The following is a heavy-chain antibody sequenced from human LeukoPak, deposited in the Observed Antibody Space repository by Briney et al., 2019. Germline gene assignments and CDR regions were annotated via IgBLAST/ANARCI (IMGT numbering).Heavy chain of an antibody. CDR3: ARGLYIAAAGYFDY. V-gene: IGHV1-69*13. Sequence: SVKVSCKASGGTFSSYAISWVRQAPGQGLEWMGGIIPIFGTANYAQKFQGRVTITADESTSTAYMELSRLRSDDTAVYYCARGLYIAAAGYFDYWGQGTLVTVSS. CDR1: GGTFSSYA. J-gene: IGHJ4*02. D-gene: IGHD6-13*01. CDR2: IIPIFGTA.